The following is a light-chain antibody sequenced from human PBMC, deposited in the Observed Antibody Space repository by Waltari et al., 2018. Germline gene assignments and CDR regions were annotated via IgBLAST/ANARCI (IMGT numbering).Light chain of an antibody. CDR1: SSDVGGYNY. J-gene: IGLJ2*01. V-gene: IGLV2-14*01. CDR2: GVS. CDR3: HSHTSSITTVI. Sequence: QSALTQPASVSGSPGQSITISCPGTSSDVGGYNYVSWYQHHPGKAPKLVIYGVSKRPAGVSYRFAGSKAGNTASLTISGLQAEDEADYYCHSHTSSITTVIFGGGTKLTV.